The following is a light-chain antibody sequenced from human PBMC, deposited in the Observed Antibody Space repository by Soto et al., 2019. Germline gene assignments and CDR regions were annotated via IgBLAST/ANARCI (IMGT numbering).Light chain of an antibody. Sequence: QLTQSPSFLSASVGDRVTITCRASQGISSYLAWYQQKPGKAPKLLIYAASTLQSGVPSRFSGSGSGTEFTLTISSLQPEDFATYYCQQLNSYPGTFGQGTKVDIK. CDR2: AAS. CDR1: QGISSY. J-gene: IGKJ1*01. V-gene: IGKV1-9*01. CDR3: QQLNSYPGT.